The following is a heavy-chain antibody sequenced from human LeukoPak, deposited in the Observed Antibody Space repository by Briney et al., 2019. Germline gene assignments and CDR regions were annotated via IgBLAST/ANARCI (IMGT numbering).Heavy chain of an antibody. D-gene: IGHD6-13*01. CDR3: ARDLTVQAAASIVYYFDY. CDR2: INPNSGDR. Sequence: GASVKVSCKASGYTFTGCYMHWVRRAPGQGLEWMGWINPNSGDRNYAQKFQGRVTMTRDTSISTAYMELSGLRPDDTAVYYCARDLTVQAAASIVYYFDYWGQGTLVTVSS. V-gene: IGHV1-2*02. CDR1: GYTFTGCY. J-gene: IGHJ4*02.